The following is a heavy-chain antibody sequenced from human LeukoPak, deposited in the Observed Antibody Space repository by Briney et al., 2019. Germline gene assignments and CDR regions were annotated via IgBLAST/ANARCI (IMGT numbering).Heavy chain of an antibody. J-gene: IGHJ4*02. Sequence: PGGSLRLSCAASGFTFSSYSMNWVRQAPGKGLEWVSSISSSSSDIYYADSVKGRFTISRDNAKNSLYLQMNSLRAEDTAVYYCARVLTYYYDSSGLYSYWGQGTLVTVSS. CDR2: ISSSSSDI. V-gene: IGHV3-21*01. D-gene: IGHD3-22*01. CDR1: GFTFSSYS. CDR3: ARVLTYYYDSSGLYSY.